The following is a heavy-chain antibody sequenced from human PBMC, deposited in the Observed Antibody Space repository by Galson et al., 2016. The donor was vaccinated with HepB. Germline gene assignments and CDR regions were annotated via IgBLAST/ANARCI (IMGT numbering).Heavy chain of an antibody. CDR1: GYTFTKYY. CDR3: ARLDYSSSSSLDY. J-gene: IGHJ4*02. D-gene: IGHD6-6*01. Sequence: SVKVSCKASGYTFTKYYMHWVRQAPGQGLEWMGILNPSSGNTVSAQRFQGRVTVTWDTSTNTVFMELSSLRSDDTAVYYCARLDYSSSSSLDYWGQGTLVTVSS. V-gene: IGHV1-46*01. CDR2: LNPSSGNT.